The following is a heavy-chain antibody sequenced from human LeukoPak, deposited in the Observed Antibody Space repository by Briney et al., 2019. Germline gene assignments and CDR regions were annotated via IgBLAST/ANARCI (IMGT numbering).Heavy chain of an antibody. J-gene: IGHJ6*02. CDR1: GFTFSSYS. D-gene: IGHD6-13*01. Sequence: GGSLRLSCAASGFTFSSYSMNWVRQAPGKGLEWVSSISSSSSYIYYADSVKGRFTISRDNAKNSLYLQMNSLRAEDTAVYYCARDEAAAGTGYYYYYGMDVWGQGTTVTVSS. CDR2: ISSSSSYI. CDR3: ARDEAAAGTGYYYYYGMDV. V-gene: IGHV3-21*01.